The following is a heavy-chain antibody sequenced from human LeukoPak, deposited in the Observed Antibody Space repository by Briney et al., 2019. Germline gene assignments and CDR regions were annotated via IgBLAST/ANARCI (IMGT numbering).Heavy chain of an antibody. CDR2: ISSSSSYI. Sequence: GGSLRLSCAASGFTFSSYSMNWVRQAPGKGLEWVSSISSSSSYIYYADSVKGRFTISRDNAKNSLYLQMNSLRAEDTAVYYCARDRRLVDFYYMDVWGKGTTVTVSS. V-gene: IGHV3-21*01. CDR3: ARDRRLVDFYYMDV. D-gene: IGHD3-3*01. CDR1: GFTFSSYS. J-gene: IGHJ6*03.